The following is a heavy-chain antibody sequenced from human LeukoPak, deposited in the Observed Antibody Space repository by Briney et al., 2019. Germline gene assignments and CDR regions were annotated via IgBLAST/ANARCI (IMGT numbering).Heavy chain of an antibody. CDR2: ISAYNGNT. J-gene: IGHJ4*02. D-gene: IGHD1-26*01. Sequence: VASVKVSCKASGYTFTSCGISWVRQAPGQGLEWMGWISAYNGNTNYAQKLQGRVTMTPDTSTSTAYMELRSLRSDDTAVYYCASSELIVGATWFDYWGQGTLVTVSS. V-gene: IGHV1-18*01. CDR3: ASSELIVGATWFDY. CDR1: GYTFTSCG.